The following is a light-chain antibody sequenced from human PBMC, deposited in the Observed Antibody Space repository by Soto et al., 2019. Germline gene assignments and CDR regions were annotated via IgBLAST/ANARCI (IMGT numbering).Light chain of an antibody. Sequence: EIVLTQSPGTLSLSPGERATLSCRASQSVSSSSLAWYQQKPGQAPRLLIYGASSRATGIPDRFSGSRSGRDFTLTISRLEPEAFAVYYCQQYGTSPMYTFGQGTKLAI. CDR2: GAS. V-gene: IGKV3-20*01. J-gene: IGKJ2*01. CDR3: QQYGTSPMYT. CDR1: QSVSSSS.